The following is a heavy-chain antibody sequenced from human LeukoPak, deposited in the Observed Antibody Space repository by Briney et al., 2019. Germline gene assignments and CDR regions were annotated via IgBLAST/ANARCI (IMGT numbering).Heavy chain of an antibody. CDR3: ASGGSVRVDY. V-gene: IGHV3-74*01. D-gene: IGHD1-26*01. CDR1: GFTFSSYW. CDR2: INSDGSST. Sequence: GGSLRLSCAASGFTFSSYWMHWVRQAPGKGLVGVSRINSDGSSTSYADSVKGRFTISRDNAKNTLYLQMNSLRAEDTAVYYCASGGSVRVDYWGQGTLVTVSS. J-gene: IGHJ4*02.